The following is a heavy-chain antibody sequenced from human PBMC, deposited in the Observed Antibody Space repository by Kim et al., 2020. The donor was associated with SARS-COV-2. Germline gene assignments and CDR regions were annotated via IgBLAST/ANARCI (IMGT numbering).Heavy chain of an antibody. V-gene: IGHV3-30*04. Sequence: GGSLRLSCAACGFTFSSYAMHWVRQAPGKGLEWVAVISYDGSNKYYTDSVKGRFTISRDNSKNTLYLQMNSLRAEDTAVYYCARTLGQWLAPGGYYYYYGMDVWGQGTTVTVSS. CDR2: ISYDGSNK. CDR3: ARTLGQWLAPGGYYYYYGMDV. CDR1: GFTFSSYA. D-gene: IGHD6-19*01. J-gene: IGHJ6*02.